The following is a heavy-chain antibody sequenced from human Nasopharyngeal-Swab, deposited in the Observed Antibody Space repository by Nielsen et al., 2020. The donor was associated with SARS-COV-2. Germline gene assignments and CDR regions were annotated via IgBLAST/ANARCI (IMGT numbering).Heavy chain of an antibody. CDR1: GFTFSSYA. CDR3: AKDPSPAAVDY. Sequence: GESLKISCVASGFTFSSYAMSWVRQAPGKGLEWVSAISGSGGSTYYADSVKGRFTISRDNSKNTLYLQMNSLRAEDTAVYYCAKDPSPAAVDYWGQGTLVTVSS. CDR2: ISGSGGST. V-gene: IGHV3-23*01. J-gene: IGHJ4*02. D-gene: IGHD6-13*01.